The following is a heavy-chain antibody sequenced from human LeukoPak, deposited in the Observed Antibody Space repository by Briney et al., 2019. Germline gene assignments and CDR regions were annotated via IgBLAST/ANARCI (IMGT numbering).Heavy chain of an antibody. J-gene: IGHJ6*03. V-gene: IGHV3-74*01. Sequence: GGSLRLSCAASGFTFSSYWIHWVRQVPGKGLVWVARIKDGGTTTDYADSVKGRFTISRDNSKNTLYLQMNSLRAEDTAVYYCAKVAVPAAYYYYYYMDVWGKGTTVTVSS. CDR1: GFTFSSYW. CDR2: IKDGGTTT. D-gene: IGHD2-2*01. CDR3: AKVAVPAAYYYYYYMDV.